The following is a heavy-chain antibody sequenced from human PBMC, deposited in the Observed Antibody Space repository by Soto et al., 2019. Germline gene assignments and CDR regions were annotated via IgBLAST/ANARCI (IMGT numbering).Heavy chain of an antibody. V-gene: IGHV4-61*01. CDR2: IYYSGST. D-gene: IGHD2-2*01. J-gene: IGHJ6*02. CDR3: ARDRRGDIVVVPAAYYYYYGMDV. Sequence: SETLSLTCSVSGGSVISGSYYWIWIRQPPGKGLEWIGYIYYSGSTNYNPSLKSRVTISVDTSKNQFSPKLSSVTAADTAVYYCARDRRGDIVVVPAAYYYYYGMDVWGQGTTVTVSS. CDR1: GGSVISGSYY.